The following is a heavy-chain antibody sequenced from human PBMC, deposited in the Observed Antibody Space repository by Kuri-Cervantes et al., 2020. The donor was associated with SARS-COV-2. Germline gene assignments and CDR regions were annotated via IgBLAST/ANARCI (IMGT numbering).Heavy chain of an antibody. V-gene: IGHV4-30-4*01. CDR3: ARAIAVAGEVDY. Sequence: LRLSCPVSGGSISSGDYYWSWIRQPPGKGLEWIGYIYYSGSTYYNPSLKSRVTISVDTSKNQFSLKLSSVTAADTAVYYCARAIAVAGEVDYWGQGTLVTVSS. D-gene: IGHD6-19*01. CDR1: GGSISSGDYY. J-gene: IGHJ4*02. CDR2: IYYSGST.